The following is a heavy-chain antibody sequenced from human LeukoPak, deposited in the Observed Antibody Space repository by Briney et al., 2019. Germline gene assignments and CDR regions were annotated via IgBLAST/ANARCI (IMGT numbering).Heavy chain of an antibody. CDR3: ARSREEQLPLTSFDY. V-gene: IGHV1-2*02. D-gene: IGHD6-13*01. J-gene: IGHJ4*02. CDR2: INPNSGGT. CDR1: GYTFTGYS. Sequence: ASVAVSCKASGYTFTGYSMHWVRQAPGQGLEWMGWINPNSGGTNYAQKFQGRVTMTRDTSISTAYMELSRLRSDDTAVYYCARSREEQLPLTSFDYWGQGTLVTVSS.